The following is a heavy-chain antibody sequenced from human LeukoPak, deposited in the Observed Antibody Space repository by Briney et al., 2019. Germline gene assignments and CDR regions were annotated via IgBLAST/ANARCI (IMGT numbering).Heavy chain of an antibody. CDR3: AKGFEYSSSSVY. CDR2: IRYDGSNK. J-gene: IGHJ4*02. V-gene: IGHV3-30*02. CDR1: GFTFSSYG. D-gene: IGHD6-6*01. Sequence: GGSLRLSCAASGFTFSSYGMHWVRQAPGKGLEWGAFIRYDGSNKYYGDSVKGRFTISRDNSKNTMYLQMNSLRAEDTAVYYCAKGFEYSSSSVYWGQGTLVTVSS.